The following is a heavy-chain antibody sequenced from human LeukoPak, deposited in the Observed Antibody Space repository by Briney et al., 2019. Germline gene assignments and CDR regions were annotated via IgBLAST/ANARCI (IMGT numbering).Heavy chain of an antibody. J-gene: IGHJ4*02. Sequence: GASVKVSCKASGYTFTGHYMHWVRQAPGQGLEWMGWINPNSGGTNYAQKFQGRVTMTRDTSISTAYMELSRLRSDDTAVYYCARGRPIQLGMSQIDYWGQGTLVTVSS. V-gene: IGHV1-2*02. CDR2: INPNSGGT. CDR3: ARGRPIQLGMSQIDY. CDR1: GYTFTGHY. D-gene: IGHD5-18*01.